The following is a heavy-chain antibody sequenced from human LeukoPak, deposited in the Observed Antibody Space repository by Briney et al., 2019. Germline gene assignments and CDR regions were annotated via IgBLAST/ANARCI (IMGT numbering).Heavy chain of an antibody. Sequence: ASVTVSCTASGYTFTSYDINWVRQATGQGLEWMGWMNPNSGNTGHAQKFQGRVTMTRNTSISTAYMELSSLRSEDTAVYYCAIAIPVPVEDDASDIWGQGTMVTVSS. J-gene: IGHJ3*02. CDR3: AIAIPVPVEDDASDI. CDR1: GYTFTSYD. D-gene: IGHD2-2*01. CDR2: MNPNSGNT. V-gene: IGHV1-8*01.